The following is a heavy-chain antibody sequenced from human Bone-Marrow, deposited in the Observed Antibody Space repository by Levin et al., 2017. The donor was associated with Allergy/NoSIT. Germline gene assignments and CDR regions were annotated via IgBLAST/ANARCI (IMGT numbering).Heavy chain of an antibody. V-gene: IGHV3-33*01. CDR3: ARDPTRIGVPGTRFDY. J-gene: IGHJ4*02. D-gene: IGHD6-19*01. CDR2: IWYDGSNE. Sequence: PGGSLRLSCAASGFTFSSHAMHWVRQAPGKGLEWVAVIWYDGSNEYYADSVKGRFTISRDNSKNTLYLQMNSLRAEDTAVYYCARDPTRIGVPGTRFDYWGQGTLVTVSS. CDR1: GFTFSSHA.